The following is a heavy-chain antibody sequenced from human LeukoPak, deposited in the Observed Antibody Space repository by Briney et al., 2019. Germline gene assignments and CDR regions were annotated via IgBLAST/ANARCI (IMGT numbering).Heavy chain of an antibody. CDR2: ITSNMNTI. Sequence: PGGSLRLSCAASGFTFSTYNMNWVRQAPGKGLEWLAYITSNMNTIYYADSVKGRFTISRDNAKNSLYLQMNSLRAEDTAVYYCVLGGYDTRYLGFDCWGQGTLLTVSS. V-gene: IGHV3-48*04. J-gene: IGHJ5*01. D-gene: IGHD3-10*01. CDR1: GFTFSTYN. CDR3: VLGGYDTRYLGFDC.